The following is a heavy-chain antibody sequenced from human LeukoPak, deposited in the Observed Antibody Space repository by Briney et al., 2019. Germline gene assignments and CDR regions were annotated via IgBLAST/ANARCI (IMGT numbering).Heavy chain of an antibody. CDR3: ARSVYCSGGSCYGHYYYHGMDV. Sequence: ASVKVSCKASGYTFTSYGISWVRQAPGQGLEWMGWISAYNGNTNYAQKLQGRVTMTTDTSTSTAYMELRSLRSDDTAVYYCARSVYCSGGSCYGHYYYHGMDVWGQGTTVTVSS. CDR2: ISAYNGNT. V-gene: IGHV1-18*01. D-gene: IGHD2-15*01. CDR1: GYTFTSYG. J-gene: IGHJ6*02.